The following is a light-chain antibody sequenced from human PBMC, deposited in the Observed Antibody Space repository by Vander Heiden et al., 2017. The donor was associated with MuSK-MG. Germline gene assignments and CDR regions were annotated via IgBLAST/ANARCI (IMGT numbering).Light chain of an antibody. CDR1: NLGKKY. CDR2: EDS. J-gene: IGLJ1*01. V-gene: IGLV3-1*01. CDR3: QTWDTNPFVV. Sequence: SYELTQPPSVSVSPGQTAIITCSGNNLGKKYVSWHQQKPGHSPRVVMYEDSRRPSGIPDRFSGSNSGNTATLTISGTLAMDEADYYCQTWDTNPFVVFGTGTKVTVL.